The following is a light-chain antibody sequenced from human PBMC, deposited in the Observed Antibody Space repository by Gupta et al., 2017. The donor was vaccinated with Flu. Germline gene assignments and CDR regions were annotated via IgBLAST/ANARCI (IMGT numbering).Light chain of an antibody. Sequence: PSTLSASIGDRVTITCRARQSISSWLAWYQQKPGKAPKLLIYKASTVESGVPSRFSGSGSGTEFTLTISSLQPDDFATYYCQHDNNYSRTFGQGTKVEIK. CDR3: QHDNNYSRT. V-gene: IGKV1-5*03. CDR1: QSISSW. CDR2: KAS. J-gene: IGKJ1*01.